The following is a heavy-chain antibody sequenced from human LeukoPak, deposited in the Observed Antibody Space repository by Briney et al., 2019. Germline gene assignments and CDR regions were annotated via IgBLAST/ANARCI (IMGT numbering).Heavy chain of an antibody. J-gene: IGHJ4*02. Sequence: PGGSLRLSCAASGFTFSNYWIYWVRQVPGKGLVWVSRISPDGKDTSHADSVKGRFTISRDNAKNTLYLHMNSLRAEDTAVFYCARGSTYYYDNSGLNYWGQGTLVTVSS. CDR1: GFTFSNYW. D-gene: IGHD3-22*01. V-gene: IGHV3-74*01. CDR3: ARGSTYYYDNSGLNY. CDR2: ISPDGKDT.